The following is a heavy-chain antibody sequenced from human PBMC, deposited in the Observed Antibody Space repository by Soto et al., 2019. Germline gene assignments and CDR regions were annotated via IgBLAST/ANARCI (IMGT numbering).Heavy chain of an antibody. CDR2: IYYSGST. CDR1: GGSISSYS. D-gene: IGHD2-15*01. Sequence: SETLSLTCPVSGGSISSYSWSWIRQPPGKGLEWIGYIYYSGSTNYNPSLKSRVTISVDTSKNQFSLKLSSVTAADTAVYYCARVTPIPGGGNWFDPWGQGTLVTRLL. CDR3: ARVTPIPGGGNWFDP. J-gene: IGHJ5*02. V-gene: IGHV4-59*01.